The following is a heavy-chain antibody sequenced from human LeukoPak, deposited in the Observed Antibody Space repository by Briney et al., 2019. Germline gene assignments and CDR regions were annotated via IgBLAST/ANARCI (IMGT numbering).Heavy chain of an antibody. V-gene: IGHV4-38-2*01. CDR1: GYSISSGYY. CDR2: IYHSGST. J-gene: IGHJ4*02. D-gene: IGHD3-3*01. Sequence: SDTLSLTCAVSGYSISSGYYWGWIRQPPGKGLEWIGSIYHSGSTYYNPSLKSRVTISVDTSKNQFSLKLSSVTAADTAVYYCASLRTIPYDFWSGYRYYFDYWGQGTLVTVSS. CDR3: ASLRTIPYDFWSGYRYYFDY.